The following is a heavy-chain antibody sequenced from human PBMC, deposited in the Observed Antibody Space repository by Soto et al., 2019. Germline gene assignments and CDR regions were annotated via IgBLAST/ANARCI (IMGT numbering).Heavy chain of an antibody. V-gene: IGHV4-4*07. CDR3: ARDKEPFGVVGSYYGMDV. D-gene: IGHD3-3*01. J-gene: IGHJ6*02. Sequence: PSETLSLTCTVSGGSISSYYWSWIRQPAGKGLEWIGRIYTSGRTNYNPSLKSRVTMSVDTSKNQFSLKLSSVTAADTAVYYCARDKEPFGVVGSYYGMDVWGQGTTVTVS. CDR1: GGSISSYY. CDR2: IYTSGRT.